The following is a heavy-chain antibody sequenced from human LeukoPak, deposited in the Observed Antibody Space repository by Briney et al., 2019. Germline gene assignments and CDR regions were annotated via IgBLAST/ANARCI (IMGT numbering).Heavy chain of an antibody. CDR2: ISPNSGGT. J-gene: IGHJ5*02. CDR3: ARDQSGNYDYVWGSYPRYDWYDP. D-gene: IGHD3-16*01. CDR1: GHTFTGYF. V-gene: IGHV1-2*02. Sequence: ASVKVSCKASGHTFTGYFMHWVRQAPGQGLEWMGWISPNSGGTNYSQKFQGRVTMTRDTSISTAYMELSSLRSEDTAVYYCARDQSGNYDYVWGSYPRYDWYDPWGQGTLVTVSS.